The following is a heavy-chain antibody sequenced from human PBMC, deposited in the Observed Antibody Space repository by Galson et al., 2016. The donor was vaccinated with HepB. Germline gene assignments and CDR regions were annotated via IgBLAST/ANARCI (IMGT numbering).Heavy chain of an antibody. Sequence: PALVKPTQTLTLTCTFSGFSLTTTGVGVGWIRQPPGKALEWLALMYWDDDKRYSPSLKSRLTITKDTSKNQVVLTMTNMDPVDTATYYCAHRPPTYYYDDGGHQVFDYWGQGTLVTVSS. D-gene: IGHD3-22*01. CDR3: AHRPPTYYYDDGGHQVFDY. CDR1: GFSLTTTGVG. CDR2: MYWDDDK. V-gene: IGHV2-5*02. J-gene: IGHJ4*02.